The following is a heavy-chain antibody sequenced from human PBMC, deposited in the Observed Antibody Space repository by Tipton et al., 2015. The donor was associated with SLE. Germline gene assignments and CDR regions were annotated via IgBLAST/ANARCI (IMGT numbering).Heavy chain of an antibody. J-gene: IGHJ6*02. D-gene: IGHD2-15*01. CDR1: GFTFSASD. CDR3: TGGRRNGGGSLNYYYYAMDV. CDR2: IRNKPNNYAT. V-gene: IGHV3-73*01. Sequence: SLRLSCVASGFTFSASDVHWVRQASGKGLEWVGHIRNKPNNYATAYDASVKGRFTISRDDSKNTAYLQMNSLRTEDTAVYHCTGGRRNGGGSLNYYYYAMDVWGQGTTVTVSS.